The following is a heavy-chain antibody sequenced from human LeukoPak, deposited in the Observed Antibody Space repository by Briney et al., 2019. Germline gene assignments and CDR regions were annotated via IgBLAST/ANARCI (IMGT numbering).Heavy chain of an antibody. Sequence: GGSLSLSCAASGFTFSDYYMSWIRQAPGKGLEWVSYISSSGSTIYYADSVKGRFTISRDNAKNSLYLQMNSLRAEDTAVYYCASALSSNSLFDYWGQGTLVTVSS. J-gene: IGHJ4*02. CDR3: ASALSSNSLFDY. D-gene: IGHD4-23*01. CDR2: ISSSGSTI. CDR1: GFTFSDYY. V-gene: IGHV3-11*04.